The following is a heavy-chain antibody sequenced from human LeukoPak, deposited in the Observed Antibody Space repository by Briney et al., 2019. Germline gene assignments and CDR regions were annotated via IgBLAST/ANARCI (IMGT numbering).Heavy chain of an antibody. CDR2: IKQDGGEK. Sequence: QAGGSLRFSCAASGFTFSSYWMSWVRQAPGKGLEWVASIKQDGGEKYYVESVKGRFTISRDNVKNSLYLQMNSLRVEDTAVYYCARARGGYDLDYWGQGTLVTVSS. J-gene: IGHJ4*02. D-gene: IGHD5-12*01. CDR3: ARARGGYDLDY. V-gene: IGHV3-7*01. CDR1: GFTFSSYW.